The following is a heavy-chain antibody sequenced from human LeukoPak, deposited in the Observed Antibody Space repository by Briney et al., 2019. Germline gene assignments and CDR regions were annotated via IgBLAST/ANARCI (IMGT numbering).Heavy chain of an antibody. J-gene: IGHJ5*02. D-gene: IGHD2-8*01. V-gene: IGHV4-31*03. CDR1: GGSISGDGQY. CDR3: ARVIVSYRYDANWFDH. Sequence: SQTLSLTCTVSGGSISGDGQYWSWIRQHPGKGLEWIGYIYYSGNSYYNPSLKSRVTISADTSENQFSLQLNSVTAADTAVYYCARVIVSYRYDANWFDHWGQGTLVPVSS. CDR2: IYYSGNS.